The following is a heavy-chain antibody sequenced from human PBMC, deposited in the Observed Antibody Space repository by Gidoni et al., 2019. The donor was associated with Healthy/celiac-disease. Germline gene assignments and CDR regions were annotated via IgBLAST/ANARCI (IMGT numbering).Heavy chain of an antibody. CDR3: ARGDCTNGVCYGLAY. CDR2: IYHSGST. D-gene: IGHD2-8*01. V-gene: IGHV4-30-2*01. CDR1: GGSISSGGYS. Sequence: QLQLQESGSGLVKPSQTLSLTCAVSGGSISSGGYSWSWIRQPPGQGLEWLGYIYHSGSTYYNPSLKSRVTISVDRSKNQFSLKLSSVTAADTAVYYCARGDCTNGVCYGLAYWGQGTLVTVSS. J-gene: IGHJ4*02.